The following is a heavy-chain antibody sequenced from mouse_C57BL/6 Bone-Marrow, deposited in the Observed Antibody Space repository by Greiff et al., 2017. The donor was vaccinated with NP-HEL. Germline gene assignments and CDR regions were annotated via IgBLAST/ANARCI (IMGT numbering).Heavy chain of an antibody. Sequence: EVQLQQSGPELVKPGASVKISCKASGYTFTDYYMNWVKQSHGKSLEWIGDINPNNGGTSYNQKFKGKATLTVDKSSSTAYMELRSLTSEDSAVYYCARRDYDGPFAYYAMDYWGQGTSVTVSS. J-gene: IGHJ4*01. CDR3: ARRDYDGPFAYYAMDY. V-gene: IGHV1-26*01. CDR1: GYTFTDYY. D-gene: IGHD2-4*01. CDR2: INPNNGGT.